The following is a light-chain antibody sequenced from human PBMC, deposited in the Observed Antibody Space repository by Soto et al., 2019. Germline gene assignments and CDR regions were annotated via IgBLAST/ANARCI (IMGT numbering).Light chain of an antibody. CDR1: SRDVGGYNH. V-gene: IGLV2-8*01. Sequence: QSALPQPPSASGSPGQSVTISCTGTSRDVGGYNHVSWYQQHPGKAPKLIIYQVSERPSGVPDRFSASKSGRMASLTVSGLQAEDEADYYCSSYSAGSFYVFGTGTKLTVL. J-gene: IGLJ1*01. CDR2: QVS. CDR3: SSYSAGSFYV.